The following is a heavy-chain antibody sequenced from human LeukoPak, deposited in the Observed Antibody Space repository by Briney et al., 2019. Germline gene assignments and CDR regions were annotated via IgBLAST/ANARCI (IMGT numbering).Heavy chain of an antibody. CDR3: AGGRTYDSSGYTPSCFDY. V-gene: IGHV3-21*01. D-gene: IGHD3-22*01. J-gene: IGHJ4*02. Sequence: GGSLRLSCAASGFTFSSYSMNWVRQAPGKGLEWVSSISSSSSYIYYADSVKGRFTISRDNAKNSLYLQMNSLRAEDTAVYYRAGGRTYDSSGYTPSCFDYWGQGTLVTVSS. CDR1: GFTFSSYS. CDR2: ISSSSSYI.